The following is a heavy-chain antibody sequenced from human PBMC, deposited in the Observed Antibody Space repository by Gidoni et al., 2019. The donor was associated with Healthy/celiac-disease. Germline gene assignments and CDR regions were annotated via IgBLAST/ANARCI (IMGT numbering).Heavy chain of an antibody. J-gene: IGHJ6*03. Sequence: QVQLVQSGAEVKKPRASVKVSCKASGYTFTSYGITWVRQAPGQGLEWMGWISAYNGNTNNAQKLQGRVTMTTDTSTSRAYMELRSLRSDDTAVYYCAREGPYCSSTSCYSDYYYYYYMDVWGKGTTVTVSS. CDR3: AREGPYCSSTSCYSDYYYYYYMDV. V-gene: IGHV1-18*01. CDR1: GYTFTSYG. D-gene: IGHD2-2*01. CDR2: ISAYNGNT.